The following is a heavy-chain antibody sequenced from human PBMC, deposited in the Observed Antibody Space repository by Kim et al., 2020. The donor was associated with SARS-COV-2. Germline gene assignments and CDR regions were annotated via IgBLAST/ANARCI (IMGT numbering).Heavy chain of an antibody. CDR3: ARASLKSSSWTGAFDI. J-gene: IGHJ3*02. CDR2: IYYSGST. V-gene: IGHV4-59*01. CDR1: GGSISSYY. Sequence: SETLSLTCTVSGGSISSYYWSWIRQPPGKGLEWIGYIYYSGSTNYNPSLKSRVTISVDTSKNQFSLKLSSVTAADTAVYYCARASLKSSSWTGAFDIWGQGTMVTVSS. D-gene: IGHD6-13*01.